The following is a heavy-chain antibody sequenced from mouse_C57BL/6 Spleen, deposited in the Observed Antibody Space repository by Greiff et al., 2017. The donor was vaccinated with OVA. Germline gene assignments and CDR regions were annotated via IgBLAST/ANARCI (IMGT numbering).Heavy chain of an antibody. CDR2: IDPENGDT. V-gene: IGHV14-4*01. D-gene: IGHD1-1*01. Sequence: EVQLQQSGAELVRPGASVKLSCTASGFNITDDYMHWVKQRPEQGLEWIGWIDPENGDTEYASMFPGKATITADTSSNTAYLQLSSLTSEDTAVYYCTTSRGSLRGAYWGQGTLVTVSA. J-gene: IGHJ3*01. CDR1: GFNITDDY. CDR3: TTSRGSLRGAY.